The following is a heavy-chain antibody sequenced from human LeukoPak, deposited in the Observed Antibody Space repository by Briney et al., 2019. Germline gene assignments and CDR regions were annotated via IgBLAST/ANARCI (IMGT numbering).Heavy chain of an antibody. D-gene: IGHD2-2*01. CDR3: AREDCGSTSCFPPSAY. CDR1: GYTFTSYG. Sequence: ASVKVSCKASGYTFTSYGISWVRQAPGQGLEWMGWISAYNGNTNYAQKLQGRVTMTTDTSTSTAYMELRSLKSDDTAVHYCAREDCGSTSCFPPSAYWGQGTLVTVSS. J-gene: IGHJ4*02. V-gene: IGHV1-18*01. CDR2: ISAYNGNT.